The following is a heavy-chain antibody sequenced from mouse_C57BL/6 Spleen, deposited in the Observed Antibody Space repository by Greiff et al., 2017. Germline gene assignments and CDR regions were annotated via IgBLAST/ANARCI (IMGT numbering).Heavy chain of an antibody. CDR3: ARDGHGYDY. J-gene: IGHJ2*01. D-gene: IGHD2-2*01. CDR2: ISDGGSYT. CDR1: GFTFSSYA. Sequence: EVQVVESGGGLVKPGGSLKLSCAASGFTFSSYAMSWVRQTPEKRLEWVATISDGGSYTYYPDNGKGRFTISRDNAKNNLYLQMSHLKAEDTAMYYCARDGHGYDYWGQGTTLTVSS. V-gene: IGHV5-4*01.